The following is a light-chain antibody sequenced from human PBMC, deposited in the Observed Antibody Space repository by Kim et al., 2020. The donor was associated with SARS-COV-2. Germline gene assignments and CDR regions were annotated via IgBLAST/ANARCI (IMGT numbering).Light chain of an antibody. Sequence: QTATITWTGNNDNVGSQGSVWLQQPQGHPPKVLSYRDNSRPSGISERLSASRSGDTASLTITGVQPEDEADYYCSAWDTRFSVWVFGGGTQLTVL. J-gene: IGLJ3*02. CDR3: SAWDTRFSVWV. CDR2: RDN. CDR1: NDNVGSQG. V-gene: IGLV10-54*01.